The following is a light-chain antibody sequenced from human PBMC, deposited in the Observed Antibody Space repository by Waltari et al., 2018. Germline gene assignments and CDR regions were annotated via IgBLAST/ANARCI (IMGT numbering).Light chain of an antibody. Sequence: DIVMTQSPLSLPVTPGEPASISCRSTQSLLHSSGNNFLDWYLQKPGQSPQLLIYLGSNRASGVPERFSGSGSGTDFTLKISRVEAEDVGVYYCMQALQTPFTFGPGTKVDIK. J-gene: IGKJ3*01. CDR1: QSLLHSSGNNF. V-gene: IGKV2-28*01. CDR2: LGS. CDR3: MQALQTPFT.